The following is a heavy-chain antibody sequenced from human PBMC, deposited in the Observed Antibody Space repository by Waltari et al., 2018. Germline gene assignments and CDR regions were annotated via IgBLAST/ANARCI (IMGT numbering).Heavy chain of an antibody. Sequence: EVQLVQSGAEVKKPGATVKISCKASGYTFTDYYMHWVQQAPGKGLEWMGRVDPEDGETIYAEKFQGRVTITAETSTDKAYMELSSLRSEDTAVYYCATLDSTQYCGGDCSIWGQGTMVTVSS. V-gene: IGHV1-69-2*01. CDR3: ATLDSTQYCGGDCSI. D-gene: IGHD2-21*01. CDR2: VDPEDGET. J-gene: IGHJ3*02. CDR1: GYTFTDYY.